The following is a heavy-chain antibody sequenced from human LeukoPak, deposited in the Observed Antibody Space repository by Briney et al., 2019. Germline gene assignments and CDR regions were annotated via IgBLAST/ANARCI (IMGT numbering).Heavy chain of an antibody. V-gene: IGHV3-74*01. J-gene: IGHJ6*02. CDR2: INSDSSIT. Sequence: GGSLRLSCAASGFTFSSYWMHWVRQAPGKGLVWVSRINSDSSITSYADSVKGRFTTSRDNAKNTLYLQMDSLRADDTAVYYCARGGAGRYYYYGMDVWGQGTTVTVSS. D-gene: IGHD1-26*01. CDR1: GFTFSSYW. CDR3: ARGGAGRYYYYGMDV.